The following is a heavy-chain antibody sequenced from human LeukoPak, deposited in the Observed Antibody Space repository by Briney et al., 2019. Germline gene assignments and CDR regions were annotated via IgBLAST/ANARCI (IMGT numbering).Heavy chain of an antibody. J-gene: IGHJ4*02. CDR1: DFIFRNFA. D-gene: IGHD3-10*01. V-gene: IGHV3-21*01. CDR2: ITSSSNYI. CDR3: ARDAGMVRGVILYYFDY. Sequence: GSLRLSCAASDFIFRNFAMHWVRQAPGKGLEWVSSITSSSNYIYYADSVKGRFTISRDNAKNSLFLQMNSLRAEDTALYYCARDAGMVRGVILYYFDYWGQGTLVTVSS.